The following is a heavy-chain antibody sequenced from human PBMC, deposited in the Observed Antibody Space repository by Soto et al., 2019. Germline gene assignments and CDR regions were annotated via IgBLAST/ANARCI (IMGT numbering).Heavy chain of an antibody. V-gene: IGHV1-18*01. CDR1: GYTFTSYG. D-gene: IGHD3-10*01. Sequence: ASVKVSCKASGYTFTSYGVSWVRQAPGQGLEWMGWISVYNGNTKYAQKLQDRVTMTADTSTSTAYMELRGLRSDDTAVYYCARSGRPGYYYYIMDVWGQGTTVTVSS. CDR3: ARSGRPGYYYYIMDV. J-gene: IGHJ6*02. CDR2: ISVYNGNT.